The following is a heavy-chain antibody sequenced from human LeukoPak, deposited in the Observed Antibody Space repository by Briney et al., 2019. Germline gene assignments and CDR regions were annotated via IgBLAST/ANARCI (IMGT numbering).Heavy chain of an antibody. CDR1: GFTFSSYS. D-gene: IGHD6-13*01. J-gene: IGHJ3*02. Sequence: GGSLRLSCAASGFTFSSYSMNWVRQAPGKGLEWVSSISSSSSYIYYADSVKGRFTISRDNVKNSLYLQMNSLRAEDTAVYYCARGRSSFTGGAFDIWGQGTMVTVSS. CDR3: ARGRSSFTGGAFDI. CDR2: ISSSSSYI. V-gene: IGHV3-21*01.